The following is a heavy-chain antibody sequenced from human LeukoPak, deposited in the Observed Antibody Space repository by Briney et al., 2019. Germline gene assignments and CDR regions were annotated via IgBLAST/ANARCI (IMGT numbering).Heavy chain of an antibody. CDR2: IYTSGST. CDR3: ARTSSSGLVGGYYFDY. CDR1: GGSISSYY. V-gene: IGHV4-4*07. D-gene: IGHD6-19*01. J-gene: IGHJ4*02. Sequence: SETLSLTCTVSGGSISSYYWSWIRQPPGKGLEWIGLIYTSGSTNYNPSLKSRVTMSVDTSKNQFSLKLRSVSAAETAVYYCARTSSSGLVGGYYFDYWGQGTLVTVSS.